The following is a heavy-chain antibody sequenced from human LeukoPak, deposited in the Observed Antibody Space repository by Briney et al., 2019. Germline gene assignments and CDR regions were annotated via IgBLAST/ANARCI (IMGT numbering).Heavy chain of an antibody. V-gene: IGHV1-69*04. CDR2: VIPILGKP. Sequence: SVKVSCKASVDTFRNYAISWVRQAPGQGLEWMGRVIPILGKPTYAQRFQGRVTITADKPTTTVYMELSSLRSEDTAVYYCARDVTTVGPLDSWGQGTLVTVSS. CDR3: ARDVTTVGPLDS. J-gene: IGHJ4*02. CDR1: VDTFRNYA. D-gene: IGHD4-23*01.